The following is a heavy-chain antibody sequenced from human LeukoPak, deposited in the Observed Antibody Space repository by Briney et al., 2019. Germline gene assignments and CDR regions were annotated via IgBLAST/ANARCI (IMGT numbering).Heavy chain of an antibody. CDR2: IYPDDSET. Sequence: GESLKISCKVSGYKFTTHWIGWVRQMPGKGLEYMGIIYPDDSETRYSPAFEGQVTISADKSTSTAYLQWSSLNASDTAMHYCARTNTGGGYFYYGMDVWGQGTTVTVS. V-gene: IGHV5-51*01. CDR1: GYKFTTHW. J-gene: IGHJ6*02. CDR3: ARTNTGGGYFYYGMDV. D-gene: IGHD6-13*01.